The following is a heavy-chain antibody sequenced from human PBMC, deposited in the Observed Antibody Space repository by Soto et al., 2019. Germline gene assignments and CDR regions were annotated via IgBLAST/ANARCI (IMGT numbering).Heavy chain of an antibody. CDR2: ISAYNGNT. CDR3: ARGVGSGSYYNQYNWFDP. V-gene: IGHV1-18*01. D-gene: IGHD3-10*01. CDR1: GYTFTSYG. Sequence: ASVKVSCKASGYTFTSYGSSWVRQAPGQGLEWMGWISAYNGNTKYAQKLQGRVTMTTDTSTSTAYMELRSLRSDDTAVYYCARGVGSGSYYNQYNWFDPWGQGTLVTVSS. J-gene: IGHJ5*02.